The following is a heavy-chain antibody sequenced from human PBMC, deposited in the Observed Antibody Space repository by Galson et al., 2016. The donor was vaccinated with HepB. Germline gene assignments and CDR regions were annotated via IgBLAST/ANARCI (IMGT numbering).Heavy chain of an antibody. V-gene: IGHV3-48*03. Sequence: SLRLSCAGSGLTFRRYNMNWVRQAPGKGLEWLADISLSGSTVYYADSVKGRFTISRDNDKNSVYLEMDSLRDEDTAVYYCAREADFYDSTGYFPPFAYWGQGILVTVSS. CDR3: AREADFYDSTGYFPPFAY. CDR1: GLTFRRYN. CDR2: ISLSGSTV. D-gene: IGHD3-22*01. J-gene: IGHJ4*02.